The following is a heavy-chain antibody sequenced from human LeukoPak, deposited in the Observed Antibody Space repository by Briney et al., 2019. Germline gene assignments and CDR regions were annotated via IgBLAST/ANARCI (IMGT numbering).Heavy chain of an antibody. J-gene: IGHJ5*02. CDR3: ARGTRLSGSFFDP. CDR2: IIPIFGTA. V-gene: IGHV1-69*01. Sequence: ASVKVSCKASGGTFSTYAISWVRQAPGQGLEWMGGIIPIFGTASYAQKFQGRVTITADESTSTAYMELSSLRSEDTAVYFCARGTRLSGSFFDPWGQGTLVTVSS. CDR1: GGTFSTYA. D-gene: IGHD1-26*01.